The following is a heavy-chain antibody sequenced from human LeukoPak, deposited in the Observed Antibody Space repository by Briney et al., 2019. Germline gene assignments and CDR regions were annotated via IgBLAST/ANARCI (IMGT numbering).Heavy chain of an antibody. D-gene: IGHD3-10*01. Sequence: ASVKVSCKASGYTFTSYGIGWVRQAPGQGLEWMGWISAYNGNTNYAQKLQGRVTMTTDTSTSTAYMELRSLRSDDTAVYYCARDKRVWGSGSGYYYGSGSYPEPFDYWGQGTLVTVSS. CDR2: ISAYNGNT. CDR1: GYTFTSYG. V-gene: IGHV1-18*01. J-gene: IGHJ4*02. CDR3: ARDKRVWGSGSGYYYGSGSYPEPFDY.